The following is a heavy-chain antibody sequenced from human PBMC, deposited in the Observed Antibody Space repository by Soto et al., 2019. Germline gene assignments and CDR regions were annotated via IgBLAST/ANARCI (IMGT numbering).Heavy chain of an antibody. Sequence: AASVKVSCKASGYTFTVYYIHFVRQPPGPVLERMVWINPNSGGTNYSQKFQCSVTMTSYTSISTSYMELTRLRSAATAVYYSAQAVSRPSGMDVWGHGTTVTVSS. CDR1: GYTFTVYY. D-gene: IGHD6-25*01. CDR3: AQAVSRPSGMDV. CDR2: INPNSGGT. V-gene: IGHV1-2*02. J-gene: IGHJ6*02.